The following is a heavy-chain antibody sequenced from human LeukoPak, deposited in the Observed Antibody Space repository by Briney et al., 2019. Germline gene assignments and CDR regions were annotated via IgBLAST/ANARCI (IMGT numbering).Heavy chain of an antibody. D-gene: IGHD4-17*01. CDR2: ISSSSSYI. Sequence: GGSLRLSCAASGFTFSSYSVNWVRQAPGKGLEWVSSISSSSSYIYYADSVKGRFTISRDNAKNSLYLQMNSLRAEDTAVYYCASSTVTFYYYYMDVWGKGTTVTVSS. CDR3: ASSTVTFYYYYMDV. CDR1: GFTFSSYS. V-gene: IGHV3-21*01. J-gene: IGHJ6*03.